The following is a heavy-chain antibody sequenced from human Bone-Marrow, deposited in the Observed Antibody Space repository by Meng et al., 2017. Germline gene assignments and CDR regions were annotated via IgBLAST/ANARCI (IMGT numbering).Heavy chain of an antibody. J-gene: IGHJ5*02. Sequence: ESLKISCTVSGDSVSSLSYYWGWIRQPPGKGLEWIGSIYYRGSTYYNPSLKSRVTISLDTTNNQVSLKLSSVTAADTAVYYCARVALAVAGIGSWGQGTLVTVSS. CDR1: GDSVSSLSYY. D-gene: IGHD6-19*01. CDR3: ARVALAVAGIGS. CDR2: IYYRGST. V-gene: IGHV4-39*01.